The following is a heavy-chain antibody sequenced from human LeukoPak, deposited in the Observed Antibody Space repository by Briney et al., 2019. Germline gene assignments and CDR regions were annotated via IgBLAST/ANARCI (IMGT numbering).Heavy chain of an antibody. J-gene: IGHJ4*02. V-gene: IGHV3-23*01. CDR1: GFTFSSYD. CDR3: AKELGVYGGNSHFDY. D-gene: IGHD4-17*01. Sequence: GGSLRLSCAASGFTFSSYDMSCVRQAPGKGLEWVSAISGSGGSTYYADSVKGRFTISRDNSKNTLYLKMNSLRAEDTAVYYCAKELGVYGGNSHFDYWGQGTLVTVSS. CDR2: ISGSGGST.